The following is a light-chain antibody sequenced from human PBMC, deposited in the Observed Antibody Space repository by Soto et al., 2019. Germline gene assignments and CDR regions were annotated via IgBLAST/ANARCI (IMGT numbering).Light chain of an antibody. CDR1: QAITNN. CDR2: DAS. V-gene: IGKV1-33*01. J-gene: IGKJ3*01. CDR3: QQYDNLQFT. Sequence: DIRMPQSPSSLSQLEEAEVTFTAQASQAITNNLNWNQQKQGKAPKLLIYDASNWETGVPSRFSGSGSGTDFTFTISSLQPEDIATYYCQQYDNLQFTFGPGTKVDIK.